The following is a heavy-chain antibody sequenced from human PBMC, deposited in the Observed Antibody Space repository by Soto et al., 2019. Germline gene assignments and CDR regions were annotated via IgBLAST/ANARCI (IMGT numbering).Heavy chain of an antibody. CDR1: GFTFSSYG. CDR3: ARAGDVVVVAATGWFDY. J-gene: IGHJ4*02. D-gene: IGHD2-15*01. Sequence: QVQLVESGGGVVQPGRSLRLSCAASGFTFSSYGMHWVRQAPGKGLEWVAVIWYDGSNKYYADSVKGRFTISRDNSKNMLYLQMNSLRAEDTAVYYCARAGDVVVVAATGWFDYWGQGTLVTVSS. V-gene: IGHV3-33*01. CDR2: IWYDGSNK.